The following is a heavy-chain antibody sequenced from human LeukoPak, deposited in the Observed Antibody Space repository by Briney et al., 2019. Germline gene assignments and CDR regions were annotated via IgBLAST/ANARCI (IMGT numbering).Heavy chain of an antibody. CDR2: ISYSGST. CDR3: AREGTAGTNLNWFDP. D-gene: IGHD1-1*01. CDR1: GGXISSYY. J-gene: IGHJ5*02. V-gene: IGHV4-59*01. Sequence: PSETLSLTCTVSGGXISSYYWSWIRQPPGKGLEWIGYISYSGSTNFNPSLKSRVTISEDTSKNQFSLKLSSVTAADTAVYYCAREGTAGTNLNWFDPWGQGTLVTVSS.